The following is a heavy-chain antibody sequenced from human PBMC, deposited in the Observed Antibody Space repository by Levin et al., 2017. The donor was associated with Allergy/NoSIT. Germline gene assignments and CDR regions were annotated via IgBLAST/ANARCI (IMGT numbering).Heavy chain of an antibody. D-gene: IGHD1-26*01. CDR3: ARGTNSGSYYFDAFDI. Sequence: SVKVSCKASGGTFSSYAISWVRQAPGQGLEWMGGIIPIFGTANYAQKFQGRVTITADKSTSTAYMELSSLRSEDTAVYYCARGTNSGSYYFDAFDIWGQGTMVTVSS. CDR2: IIPIFGTA. V-gene: IGHV1-69*06. J-gene: IGHJ3*02. CDR1: GGTFSSYA.